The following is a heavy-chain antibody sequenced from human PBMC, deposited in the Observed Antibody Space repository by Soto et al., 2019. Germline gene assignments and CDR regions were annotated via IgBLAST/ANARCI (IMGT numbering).Heavy chain of an antibody. Sequence: ASVKVSCKGSVYTFTGYYMHWVRQAPGQGLELMGWINPNSGGTNYAQKFQGWVTMTRDTSISTAYMELSRLRSDDTAVYYCARDSTLITMIVVVNHVRHGYYGMDVWGQGTKVTVSS. J-gene: IGHJ6*02. D-gene: IGHD3-22*01. V-gene: IGHV1-2*04. CDR3: ARDSTLITMIVVVNHVRHGYYGMDV. CDR1: VYTFTGYY. CDR2: INPNSGGT.